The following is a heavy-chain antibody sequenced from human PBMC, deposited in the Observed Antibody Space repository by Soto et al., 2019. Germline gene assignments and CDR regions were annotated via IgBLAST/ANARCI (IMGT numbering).Heavy chain of an antibody. Sequence: ASVKVSCKASGFTFTSSAVQWVRQARGQRLEWIGWIVVGSGNTNYAQKLQGRVTMTTDTSTSTAYMELRSLRSDDTAVYYCARDQRTMVRGVIKSYYYYYGMDVWGQGTTVTVSS. CDR3: ARDQRTMVRGVIKSYYYYYGMDV. V-gene: IGHV1-58*01. D-gene: IGHD3-10*01. CDR1: GFTFTSSA. CDR2: IVVGSGNT. J-gene: IGHJ6*02.